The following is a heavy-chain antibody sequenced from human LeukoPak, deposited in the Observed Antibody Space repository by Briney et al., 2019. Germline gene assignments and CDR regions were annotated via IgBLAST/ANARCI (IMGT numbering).Heavy chain of an antibody. V-gene: IGHV4-38-2*02. D-gene: IGHD2/OR15-2a*01. J-gene: IGHJ4*02. CDR3: AREHCAGGYCYFLDY. Sequence: PSETLSLTCSVSDYPISSGYFWGWIPQPPGKGLEWIATISHSGGTYFNPSPKSRVIVSIDASKNQFSLNLTSVTAADTAVYFCAREHCAGGYCYFLDYWGQGTLVTVSS. CDR2: ISHSGGT. CDR1: DYPISSGYF.